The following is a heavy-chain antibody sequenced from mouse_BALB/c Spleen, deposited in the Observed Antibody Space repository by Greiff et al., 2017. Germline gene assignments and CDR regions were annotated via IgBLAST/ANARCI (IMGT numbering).Heavy chain of an antibody. CDR1: GYSFSSCYS. Sequence: EVKLLESGADLVKPSQSLSLTCTVTGYSFSSCYSWRWIRPFPGKQLEWIGFIHDSGSTYYNPSLKSRISITRDTSKNPFFLQLTSVTTEDTATYYCARAYCNYGGFAYWGQGTLVTVSA. CDR2: IHDSGST. D-gene: IGHD2-12*01. J-gene: IGHJ3*01. CDR3: ARAYCNYGGFAY. V-gene: IGHV3-1*02.